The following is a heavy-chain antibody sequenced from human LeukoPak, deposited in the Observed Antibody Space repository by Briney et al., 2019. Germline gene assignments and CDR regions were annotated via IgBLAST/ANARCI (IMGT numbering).Heavy chain of an antibody. CDR3: ARPRGYDSSGYYNA. CDR1: GGSISSSSYY. V-gene: IGHV4-39*07. Sequence: SETLSLTCTVSGGSISSSSYYWGWIRQPPGKGLEWIGSIYYSGSTYYTPSLKSRVAISVDTSKNQFSLKLSSVTAADTAVYYCARPRGYDSSGYYNAWGQGTLVTVSS. CDR2: IYYSGST. J-gene: IGHJ5*02. D-gene: IGHD3-22*01.